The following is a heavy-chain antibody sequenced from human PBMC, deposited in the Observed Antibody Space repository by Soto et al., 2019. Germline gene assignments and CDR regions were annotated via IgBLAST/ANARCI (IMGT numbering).Heavy chain of an antibody. CDR1: GGSISSYY. J-gene: IGHJ4*02. Sequence: SETLSLTCTVSGGSISSYYWSWIRQPPGKGLEWIGSFYYSGSTNYNHSLKSRVTISVDTSKNQYSPKLTSVTAGNTADYYCQRGTLTSYFDYWGQGTLVTVSS. V-gene: IGHV4-59*01. CDR3: QRGTLTSYFDY. CDR2: FYYSGST.